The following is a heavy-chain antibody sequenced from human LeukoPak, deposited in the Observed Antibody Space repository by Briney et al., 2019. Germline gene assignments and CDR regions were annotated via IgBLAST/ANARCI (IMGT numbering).Heavy chain of an antibody. J-gene: IGHJ4*02. CDR3: AKVVVVITPEDIDY. V-gene: IGHV3-48*02. CDR1: GFTFNNYI. Sequence: GGSLRLSCAASGFTFNNYIMTWVRQAPGRGLEWVSYISSGSSTMYYADSVKGRFTISRDNAKKSLYLQMNSLRDEDTAVYYCAKVVVVITPEDIDYWGQGTLVTVSS. D-gene: IGHD3-22*01. CDR2: ISSGSSTM.